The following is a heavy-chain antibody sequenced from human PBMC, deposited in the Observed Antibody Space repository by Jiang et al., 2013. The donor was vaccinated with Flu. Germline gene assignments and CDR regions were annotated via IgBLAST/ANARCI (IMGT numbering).Heavy chain of an antibody. CDR3: ARGGSLTGSYIPPFQY. V-gene: IGHV1-2*02. Sequence: GAEVKKPGASVRVSCKASGYTLTGHYMHWVRQAPGQGLEWMGWINPNSGGTVSAQKFQGRVTMTSDTSVSTAYLDLTGLRSGDTAVYFCARGGSLTGSYIPPFQYWGQGTLVTVSS. CDR1: GYTLTGHY. D-gene: IGHD3-9*01. CDR2: INPNSGGT. J-gene: IGHJ4*02.